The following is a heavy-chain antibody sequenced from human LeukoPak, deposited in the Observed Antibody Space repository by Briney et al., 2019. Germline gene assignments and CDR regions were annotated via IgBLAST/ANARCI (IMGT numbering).Heavy chain of an antibody. CDR2: INPNSGGT. V-gene: IGHV1-2*02. CDR3: APYCSSTSCHAP. Sequence: ASVKVSCKASGYTFTGYYMHWVRQAPGQGLEWMGWINPNSGGTNYAQKFQGRVTMTRDTSISTAYMELGRLRSDDTAVYYCAPYCSSTSCHAPWGQGTLVTVSS. J-gene: IGHJ4*02. D-gene: IGHD2-2*01. CDR1: GYTFTGYY.